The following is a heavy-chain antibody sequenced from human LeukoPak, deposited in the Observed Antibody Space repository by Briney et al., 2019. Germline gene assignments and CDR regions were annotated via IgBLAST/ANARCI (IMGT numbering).Heavy chain of an antibody. Sequence: GESLKISCKGSGYSFTSYCIGWVRQMPGKGLEWMGIIYPGDSDTRYSPSFQGQVTISADKSISTAYLQWSSLKASDTAMYYCARSSPYYDILTGYYKPYGMDVWGQGTTVTVSS. CDR2: IYPGDSDT. V-gene: IGHV5-51*01. J-gene: IGHJ6*02. CDR3: ARSSPYYDILTGYYKPYGMDV. D-gene: IGHD3-9*01. CDR1: GYSFTSYC.